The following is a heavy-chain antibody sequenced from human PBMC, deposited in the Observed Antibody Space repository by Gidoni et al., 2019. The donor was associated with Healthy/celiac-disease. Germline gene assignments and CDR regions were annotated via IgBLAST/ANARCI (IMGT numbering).Heavy chain of an antibody. CDR3: ARAHSPWASNWFDP. V-gene: IGHV1-2*02. Sequence: QVQLVQSGAEVKKPGASVKVPCKASGYTFTVYYMHWVRQAPGQGLEWMGWINPNSGGTNYAQKFQGRVTMTRDTSISTAYMELSRLRSDDTAVYYCARAHSPWASNWFDPWGQGTLVTVSS. CDR2: INPNSGGT. J-gene: IGHJ5*02. CDR1: GYTFTVYY. D-gene: IGHD5-18*01.